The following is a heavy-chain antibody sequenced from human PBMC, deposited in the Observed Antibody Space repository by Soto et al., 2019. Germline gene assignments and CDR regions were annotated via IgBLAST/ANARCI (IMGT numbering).Heavy chain of an antibody. Sequence: SVPVSCKASRGTFSRYAIIWLRQAPGQGLEWMGGVIPILGPANYAQKLQGRVTITADESQSTAYMELSSLRSEDTAVYYCASCHVDTAEFYYWGQGTLVTVSS. V-gene: IGHV1-69*13. CDR2: VIPILGPA. CDR1: RGTFSRYA. D-gene: IGHD5-18*01. CDR3: ASCHVDTAEFYY. J-gene: IGHJ4*02.